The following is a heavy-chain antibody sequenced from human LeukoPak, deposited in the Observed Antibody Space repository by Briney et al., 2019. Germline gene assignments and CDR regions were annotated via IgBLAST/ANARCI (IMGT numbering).Heavy chain of an antibody. D-gene: IGHD6-13*01. Sequence: SETLSLNCTVSGGSISSYYWSWIRQPPGKGLEWIGYIYYSGSTNYNPSLKSRVTISVDTSKNQFSLKLSSVTAADTAVYYCAQGIAAAGTDVGFDYWGQGTLVTVSS. V-gene: IGHV4-59*01. J-gene: IGHJ4*02. CDR2: IYYSGST. CDR3: AQGIAAAGTDVGFDY. CDR1: GGSISSYY.